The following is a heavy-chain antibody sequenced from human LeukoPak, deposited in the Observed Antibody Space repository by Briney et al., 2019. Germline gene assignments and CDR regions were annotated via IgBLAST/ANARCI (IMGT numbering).Heavy chain of an antibody. V-gene: IGHV3-23*01. CDR3: TKDRHSSGWPNWFDP. CDR2: ISGDAVSK. D-gene: IGHD6-19*01. CDR1: GFTFSSYD. Sequence: GGSLRLSCRGSGFTFSSYDMSWVRQAPGKGLEWVSSISGDAVSKYYAESVRGRFTISRDNSKDTLYLQMNSLSAEDTALYFCTKDRHSSGWPNWFDPWGQGSLVIVSS. J-gene: IGHJ5*02.